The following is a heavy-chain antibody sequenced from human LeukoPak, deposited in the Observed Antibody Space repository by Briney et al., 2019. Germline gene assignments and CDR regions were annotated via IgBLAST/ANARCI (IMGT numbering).Heavy chain of an antibody. J-gene: IGHJ4*02. D-gene: IGHD4-17*01. CDR3: AKDITTVTTAPNY. CDR1: GFTFSSYA. Sequence: GGSLRLSCAASGFTFSSYAMSWVRQAPGKGLEWVSGISWNSGSIGYADSVKGRFTISRDNAKNSLYLQMNSLRAEDTALYYCAKDITTVTTAPNYWGQGTLVTVSS. CDR2: ISWNSGSI. V-gene: IGHV3-9*01.